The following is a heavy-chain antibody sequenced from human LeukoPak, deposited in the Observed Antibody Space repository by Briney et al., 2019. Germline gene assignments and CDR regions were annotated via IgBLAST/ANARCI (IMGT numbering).Heavy chain of an antibody. J-gene: IGHJ4*02. V-gene: IGHV3-23*01. D-gene: IGHD1-14*01. CDR3: ARDTGASFDY. CDR2: ITGSGGTT. Sequence: GGSLRLSCAASGFTFSSYGMSWVRQAPGKGLEWVLAITGSGGTTYYADSVKGRFTISRDNSKNTLYMQMNSLRAGDTAVYYCARDTGASFDYWGQGTLVTVSS. CDR1: GFTFSSYG.